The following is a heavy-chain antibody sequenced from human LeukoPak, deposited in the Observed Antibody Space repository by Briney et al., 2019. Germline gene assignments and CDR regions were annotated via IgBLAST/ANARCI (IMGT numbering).Heavy chain of an antibody. CDR2: INHSGST. CDR3: ARGLTTVSSYNWFDP. CDR1: GGSFSGYY. J-gene: IGHJ5*02. D-gene: IGHD4-4*01. V-gene: IGHV4-34*01. Sequence: SETLSLTCAVYGGSFSGYYWSWIRQPPGKGLEWIGEINHSGSTNYNPSLKSRVTISVDTSKNQFSLKLSSVTAADTAVYYCARGLTTVSSYNWFDPWGKATLVTASS.